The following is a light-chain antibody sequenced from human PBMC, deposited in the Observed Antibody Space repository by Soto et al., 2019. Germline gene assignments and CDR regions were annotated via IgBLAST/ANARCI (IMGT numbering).Light chain of an antibody. CDR2: EVS. CDR1: GSDVGGYNY. J-gene: IGLJ2*01. V-gene: IGLV2-8*01. CDR3: SSYAGSNNLV. Sequence: QSVLTQPPSASGSPGQSVTISCTGTGSDVGGYNYVSWYQQHPGKAPKLMIYEVSKRPSGVPDRFSGSKSGNTPSLTVSGLQAEDEADYYCSSYAGSNNLVFGGGTKLTVL.